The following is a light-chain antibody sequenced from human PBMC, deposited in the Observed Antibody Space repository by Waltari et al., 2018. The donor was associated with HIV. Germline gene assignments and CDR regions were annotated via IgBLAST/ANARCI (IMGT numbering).Light chain of an antibody. CDR1: QGISSA. J-gene: IGKJ1*01. CDR2: DAS. V-gene: IGKV1-13*02. CDR3: QQFHSYPRT. Sequence: AIQLTQSPSSLSASVGDIVTITCRASQGISSALAWYQQKVGKAPKLLIYDASSLQSGVPSRFSGSGSGTDFTLTISSLQPEDFATYYCQQFHSYPRTFGQGTKVEIK.